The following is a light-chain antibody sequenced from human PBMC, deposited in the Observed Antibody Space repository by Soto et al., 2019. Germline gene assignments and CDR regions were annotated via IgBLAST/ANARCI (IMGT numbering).Light chain of an antibody. CDR3: SSYTSSSTLYV. Sequence: QSVLTQPASVSGSPGQSITISCTGTSSDVGGYNYVSWYQQHPGKAPKLMIYDVSNRPSGVSNRFSGSKSGNTASLTISGLQAEDEADYYRSSYTSSSTLYVFGTGTKLTV. CDR2: DVS. V-gene: IGLV2-14*01. CDR1: SSDVGGYNY. J-gene: IGLJ1*01.